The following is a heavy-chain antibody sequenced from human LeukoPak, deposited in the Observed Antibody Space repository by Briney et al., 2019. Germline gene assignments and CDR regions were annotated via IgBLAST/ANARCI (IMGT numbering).Heavy chain of an antibody. CDR3: ARGFGLAAAGADY. V-gene: IGHV4-59*01. CDR2: IYYNGST. J-gene: IGHJ4*02. Sequence: SETLSLTCSVSGGSISSYYWSWIRQPPGKGLVWIGNIYYNGSTTYNPSLKSRVTILIDTPKNQFSLRLSSVTAADTALYYCARGFGLAAAGADYWGQGTLVTVSS. D-gene: IGHD6-13*01. CDR1: GGSISSYY.